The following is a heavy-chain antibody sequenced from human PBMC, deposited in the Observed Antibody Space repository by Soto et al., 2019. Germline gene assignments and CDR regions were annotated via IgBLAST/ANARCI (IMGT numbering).Heavy chain of an antibody. CDR1: GFTFSSYS. D-gene: IGHD3-16*01. CDR2: ISSTSHTI. V-gene: IGHV3-48*02. J-gene: IGHJ4*02. CDR3: ATEGGGNRFDY. Sequence: PGGSLRLSCGASGFTFSSYSMNWVRQAPGKGLEWVSYISSTSHTIYYADSVKGRFTISRDNAKNSLYLRMNSLRDEDTAVYYCATEGGGNRFDYWGQGTLVTVSS.